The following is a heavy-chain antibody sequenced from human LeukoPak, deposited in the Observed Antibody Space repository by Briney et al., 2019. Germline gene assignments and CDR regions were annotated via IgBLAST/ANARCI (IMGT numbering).Heavy chain of an antibody. CDR1: GFTFSSYG. V-gene: IGHV3-33*01. J-gene: IGHJ5*02. CDR2: LWYDGSNK. CDR3: ARAQGDIVVVPAAILFGWFDP. Sequence: GGSLRLSCAASGFTFSSYGMHWFRQAPGKGLEWVAVLWYDGSNKYYADSVKGRFTISRDNSKNTLYLQMNSLRAEDTAVYYCARAQGDIVVVPAAILFGWFDPWGQGTLVTVSS. D-gene: IGHD2-2*02.